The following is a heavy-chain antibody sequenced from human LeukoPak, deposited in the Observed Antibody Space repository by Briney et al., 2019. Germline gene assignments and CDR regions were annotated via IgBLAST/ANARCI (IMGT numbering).Heavy chain of an antibody. Sequence: ASVKVSCKASGYTFTGYYMHWVRQAPGQGLEWMGWISAYNGNTNYAQKLQGRVTMTTDTSTSTAYMELRSLRSDDTAVYYCARASSLIAVAGTFDYWGQGTLVTVSS. J-gene: IGHJ4*02. CDR2: ISAYNGNT. CDR3: ARASSLIAVAGTFDY. V-gene: IGHV1-18*04. CDR1: GYTFTGYY. D-gene: IGHD6-19*01.